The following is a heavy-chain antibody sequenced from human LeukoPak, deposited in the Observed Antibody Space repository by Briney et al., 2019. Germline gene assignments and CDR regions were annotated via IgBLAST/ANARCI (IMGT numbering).Heavy chain of an antibody. CDR1: GFTFSTYS. CDR2: ISSSGDFI. Sequence: GGSLRLSCAASGFTFSTYSMNWVRLAPGKGLEWVSSISSSGDFIYYADSVKGRFTISRDNAENSLYLQMNSLRAEDTAVYYCARVRGAISYSDYWGQGTLVTVSS. CDR3: ARVRGAISYSDY. V-gene: IGHV3-21*01. J-gene: IGHJ4*02. D-gene: IGHD3-3*01.